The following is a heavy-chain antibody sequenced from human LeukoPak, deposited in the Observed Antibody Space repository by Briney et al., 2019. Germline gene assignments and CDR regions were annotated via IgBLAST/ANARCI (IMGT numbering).Heavy chain of an antibody. J-gene: IGHJ4*02. Sequence: GESLKISCKGSGYSFTSYWIGWVRPMPGKGLEWMGIIYPGDSDTRYSPSFQGQVTISADKSISTAYLQWSSLKASDTAMYYCARIAERTTVTTWFDYWGQGTLVTVSS. V-gene: IGHV5-51*01. CDR3: ARIAERTTVTTWFDY. D-gene: IGHD4-17*01. CDR1: GYSFTSYW. CDR2: IYPGDSDT.